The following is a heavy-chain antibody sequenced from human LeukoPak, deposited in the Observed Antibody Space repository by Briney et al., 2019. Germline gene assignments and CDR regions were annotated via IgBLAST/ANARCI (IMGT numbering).Heavy chain of an antibody. J-gene: IGHJ4*02. CDR3: AREPYGSGSQLVDY. Sequence: GSSVKVSCKASGGTFSSYAISWVRQAPGQGLEWMGRIIPIFGTANYAQKFQGRVTITTDESTSTAYMELSSLRSEDTAVYYCAREPYGSGSQLVDYWGQGTLVTVSS. D-gene: IGHD3-10*01. CDR1: GGTFSSYA. V-gene: IGHV1-69*05. CDR2: IIPIFGTA.